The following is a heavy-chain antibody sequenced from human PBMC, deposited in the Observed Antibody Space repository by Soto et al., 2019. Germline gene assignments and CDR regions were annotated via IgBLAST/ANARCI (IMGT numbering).Heavy chain of an antibody. V-gene: IGHV4-59*01. CDR2: VFHSATT. J-gene: IGHJ4*02. CDR1: GDSFSDYY. Sequence: SETLSLTCPVSGDSFSDYYWNWIRQVPGKGLEWIGFVFHSATTSYNPSLNTRVAISDDTSKKQFSLRLTSVTAADTAIYYCERGHYSSGWPIDHWGQGILVTVSS. D-gene: IGHD6-19*01. CDR3: ERGHYSSGWPIDH.